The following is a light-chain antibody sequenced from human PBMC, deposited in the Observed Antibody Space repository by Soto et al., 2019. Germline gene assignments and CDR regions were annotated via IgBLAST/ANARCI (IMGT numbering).Light chain of an antibody. CDR3: QQYNNWPLT. J-gene: IGKJ4*01. Sequence: ERVMTQSPATLSVSPGERATLSCRASESVNSNLAWYQQKPGQAPRLLIYGASTRATGIPARFSASGSGTEFTLTISSLQSEDFALYYCQQYNNWPLTFGGGTKVEIK. CDR1: ESVNSN. CDR2: GAS. V-gene: IGKV3-15*01.